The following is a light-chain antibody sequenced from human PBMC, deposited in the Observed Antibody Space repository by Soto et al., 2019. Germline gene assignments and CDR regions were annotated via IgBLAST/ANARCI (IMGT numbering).Light chain of an antibody. CDR1: SSNIGNNY. Sequence: QSVLTQPPSVSAAPGQKVTISCSGSSSNIGNNYVSLYLQLPGTAPRLLIYENNKRPSGIPDRFSGSKSGTSATLGITGLQTGDEADYYCGSWDSSLSAWVFGGGTKLTVL. CDR2: ENN. V-gene: IGLV1-51*02. CDR3: GSWDSSLSAWV. J-gene: IGLJ3*02.